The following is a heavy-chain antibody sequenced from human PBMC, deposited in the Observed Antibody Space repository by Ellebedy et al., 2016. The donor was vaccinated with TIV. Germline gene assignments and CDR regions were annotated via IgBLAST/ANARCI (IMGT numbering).Heavy chain of an antibody. CDR1: GFTFSNYN. CDR3: AKVFSDQGFDY. CDR2: ISSTSSYI. D-gene: IGHD3-3*02. V-gene: IGHV3-21*01. J-gene: IGHJ4*02. Sequence: GESLKISCAASGFTFSNYNMNWVRQAPGKGLEWVASISSTSSYIDYADSVRGRFTISRDNAKDSLYLQMNSLRGEETAVYYCAKVFSDQGFDYWGQGTLVAVSS.